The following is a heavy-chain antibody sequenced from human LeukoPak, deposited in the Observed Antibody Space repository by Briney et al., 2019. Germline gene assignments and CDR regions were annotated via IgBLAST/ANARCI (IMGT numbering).Heavy chain of an antibody. V-gene: IGHV4-59*01. CDR1: GGSISSYY. CDR2: IYYSGST. CDR3: ARKDRLIVDAFDI. D-gene: IGHD3-16*02. Sequence: SETLSLTCTVSGGSISSYYWSWIRQPPGKGLEWIGYIYYSGSTNYNPSLKSRATISVDTSKNQFSLKLSSVTAADTAVYYCARKDRLIVDAFDIWGQGTMVTVSS. J-gene: IGHJ3*02.